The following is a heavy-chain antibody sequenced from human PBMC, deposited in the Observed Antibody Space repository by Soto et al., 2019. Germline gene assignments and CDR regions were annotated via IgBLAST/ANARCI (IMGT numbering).Heavy chain of an antibody. D-gene: IGHD3-10*01. CDR3: ARVGSGRRFDY. CDR2: ISYDGST. V-gene: IGHV4-59*01. Sequence: QVQLQESGPGLVKPSETLSLTCTVSGGSTSAFYWSWIRQPLGKGLDWIGYISYDGSTNYNPSLKSRVTISVDTSKNQFSLKLTSVTAADTAVYYCARVGSGRRFDYWGQGTLVTVSS. J-gene: IGHJ4*02. CDR1: GGSTSAFY.